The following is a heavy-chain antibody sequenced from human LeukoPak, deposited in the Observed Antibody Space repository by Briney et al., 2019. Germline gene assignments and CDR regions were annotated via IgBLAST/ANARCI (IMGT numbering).Heavy chain of an antibody. J-gene: IGHJ4*02. Sequence: MASETLSLICAVYGGSFSGYYCGWIRQPAGKGLEWIGEINHSGSTNYSPSLKSRVTISVDTSKNQFSLKMSTATAADTAVYYCARRRLLWFGELLWGYFDYWGQGTLVTVSS. CDR3: ARRRLLWFGELLWGYFDY. D-gene: IGHD3-10*01. CDR2: INHSGST. CDR1: GGSFSGYY. V-gene: IGHV4-34*01.